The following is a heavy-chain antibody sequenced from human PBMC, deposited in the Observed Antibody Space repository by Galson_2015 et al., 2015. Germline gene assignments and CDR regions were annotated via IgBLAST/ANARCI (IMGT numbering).Heavy chain of an antibody. CDR2: VSYDGSQK. CDR1: GFGFANYA. J-gene: IGHJ6*02. CDR3: ARGVGAWYYYYGMDG. V-gene: IGHV3-30-3*01. D-gene: IGHD1-26*01. Sequence: SLRLSCAASGFGFANYAMHWVRQAPGKGLEWVAAVSYDGSQKYYADSVKGRFTISRDNSKNTVNVQMNSLRGADTAVYYCARGVGAWYYYYGMDGWGQGTTVTVSS.